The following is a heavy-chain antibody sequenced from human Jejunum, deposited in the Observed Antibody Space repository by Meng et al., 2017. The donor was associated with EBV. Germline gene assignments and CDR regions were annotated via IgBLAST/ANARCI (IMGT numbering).Heavy chain of an antibody. V-gene: IGHV2-5*02. J-gene: IGHJ4*02. CDR1: GFSISTNGVG. CDR2: IYWDNDK. D-gene: IGHD3-16*01. CDR3: AHRRYLRGSWSFGDFDY. Sequence: QLTLKESGPTLVIPTQTLTLTCTLSGFSISTNGVGVGWIRQPPGKAPEWLALIYWDNDKFYNPSLKSRLTIAKDTSKNQVVLTVTSMDPVDTAIYYCAHRRYLRGSWSFGDFDYWGQGTLVTVSS.